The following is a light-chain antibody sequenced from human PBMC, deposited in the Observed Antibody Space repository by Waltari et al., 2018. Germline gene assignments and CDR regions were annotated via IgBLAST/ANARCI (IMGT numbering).Light chain of an antibody. CDR3: CAFAGRGFYV. CDR2: EVS. CDR1: SANVGSYPL. Sequence: SALTQPASVSGSPGQSITISCTETSANVGSYPLLSWYQRHPGGAPKLLIYEVSERPSGVSIRFSCSKSGKTASLTISGLQPEDEADYYCCAFAGRGFYVFGTGTQVTVL. J-gene: IGLJ1*01. V-gene: IGLV2-23*02.